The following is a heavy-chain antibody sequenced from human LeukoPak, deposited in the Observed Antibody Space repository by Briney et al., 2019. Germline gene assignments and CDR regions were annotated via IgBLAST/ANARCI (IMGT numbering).Heavy chain of an antibody. J-gene: IGHJ5*02. V-gene: IGHV4-38-2*02. CDR3: ARDPSIWAENWFDP. CDR2: IYHSGST. D-gene: IGHD2-21*01. CDR1: GYSISSGYY. Sequence: PSETLSLTCAVSGYSISSGYYWGWIRQPPGKGLEWIGSIYHSGSTYYNPSLKSRVTISVDTSKNQFSLKLSSVTAADTAVYYCARDPSIWAENWFDPWGQGTLVTVSS.